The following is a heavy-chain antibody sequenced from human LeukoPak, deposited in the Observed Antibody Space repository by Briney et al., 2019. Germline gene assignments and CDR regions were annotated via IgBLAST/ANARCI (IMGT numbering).Heavy chain of an antibody. Sequence: GGSLRLSCVASGFTFSSDVMAWVRQAPGKGLEWVSSIIGSGGSRYYADSVKGRVTISRDNSKNTPYLQIYSLRAEDTAIYYCAKGSKGTYDYWGQGTLVTVSS. CDR3: AKGSKGTYDY. CDR2: IIGSGGSR. V-gene: IGHV3-23*01. J-gene: IGHJ4*02. CDR1: GFTFSSDV.